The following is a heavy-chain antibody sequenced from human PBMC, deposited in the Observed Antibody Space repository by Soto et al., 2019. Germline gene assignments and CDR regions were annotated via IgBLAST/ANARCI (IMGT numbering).Heavy chain of an antibody. D-gene: IGHD5-12*01. CDR3: AIYQGGYSGYDSRYYYYGMDV. Sequence: SVKVSCKASGGTFSSYAISWVRQAPGQGLEWMGGIIPIFGTANYAQKFQGRVTITADESTSTAYMELSSLRSEDTAVYYCAIYQGGYSGYDSRYYYYGMDVWGQGTTVTVSS. V-gene: IGHV1-69*13. CDR2: IIPIFGTA. CDR1: GGTFSSYA. J-gene: IGHJ6*02.